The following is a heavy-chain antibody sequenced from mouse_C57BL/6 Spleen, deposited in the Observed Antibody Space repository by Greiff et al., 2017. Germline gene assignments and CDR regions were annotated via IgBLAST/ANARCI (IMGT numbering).Heavy chain of an antibody. V-gene: IGHV6-3*01. CDR2: IRLKSDNYAT. D-gene: IGHD1-1*01. Sequence: EVKVEESGGGLVQPGGSMKLSCVASGFTFSNYWMNWVRQSPEKGLEWVAQIRLKSDNYATHYAESVKGRFTISRDDSKSSVYLQMNNLRAEDTGIYYCTPHYYGSSPFAYWGQGTLVTVSA. CDR1: GFTFSNYW. J-gene: IGHJ3*01. CDR3: TPHYYGSSPFAY.